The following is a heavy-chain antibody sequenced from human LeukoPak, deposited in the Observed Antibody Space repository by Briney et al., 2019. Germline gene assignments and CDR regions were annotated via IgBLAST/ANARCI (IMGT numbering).Heavy chain of an antibody. J-gene: IGHJ4*02. V-gene: IGHV4-39*07. CDR2: INHSGST. CDR3: ARGSQYNSDSSGYYSHDY. Sequence: ASETLSLTCTVSGGSISSSSYYWSWIRQPPGKGLEWIGEINHSGSTNYNPSLKSRVTISVDTSKNQFSLKLTSVTAADTAVYFCARGSQYNSDSSGYYSHDYWGQGTLVTVSS. D-gene: IGHD3-22*01. CDR1: GGSISSSSYY.